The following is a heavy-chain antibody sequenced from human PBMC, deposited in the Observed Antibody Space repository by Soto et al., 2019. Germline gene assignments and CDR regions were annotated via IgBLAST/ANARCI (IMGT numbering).Heavy chain of an antibody. CDR1: GYTFTRYV. CDR2: ISGYNGDT. J-gene: IGHJ6*02. Sequence: QGQLVQSGGEVKKPGASVKVSCKASGYTFTRYVFSWGRQAPGKGLAWMGWISGYNGDTKYAQKFQGRVTMTVDTSTTTAYMELRSLTSDDRAVYYCAKNGQPPYYYYGMDVWGQGTTVTVSS. CDR3: AKNGQPPYYYYGMDV. D-gene: IGHD2-8*01. V-gene: IGHV1-18*01.